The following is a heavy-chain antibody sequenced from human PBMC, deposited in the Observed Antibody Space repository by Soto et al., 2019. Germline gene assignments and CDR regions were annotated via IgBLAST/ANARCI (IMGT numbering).Heavy chain of an antibody. CDR3: TRTKTNQNAEYFEY. Sequence: QVQLVQSGAEVKEPGASVKVSCKASGFTFTWCYMHWVRQAPGQGLEWMGIINPSGVSTSYAQKFQGRVTMTRDTSTSTVYMELSSLRSEDTAVYYCTRTKTNQNAEYFEYWGQGTLVTVSS. CDR2: INPSGVST. J-gene: IGHJ1*01. CDR1: GFTFTWCY. V-gene: IGHV1-46*03.